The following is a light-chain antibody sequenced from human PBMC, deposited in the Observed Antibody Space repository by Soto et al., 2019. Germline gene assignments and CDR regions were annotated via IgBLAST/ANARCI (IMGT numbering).Light chain of an antibody. V-gene: IGLV2-11*01. CDR2: DVN. Sequence: QSALTQPRSVSGSPGQSVTISCTGSSRDVGAYNHVSWYQQHPGKAPKLVIHDVNRRPSGVPERFSGSKSGNTASLTISGLQGDDEADYYCCSYAGSYIMVFGGGTQLTVL. CDR3: CSYAGSYIMV. CDR1: SRDVGAYNH. J-gene: IGLJ3*02.